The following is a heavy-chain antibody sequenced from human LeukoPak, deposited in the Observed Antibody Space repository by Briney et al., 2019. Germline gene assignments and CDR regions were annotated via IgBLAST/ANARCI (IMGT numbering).Heavy chain of an antibody. V-gene: IGHV1-69*05. CDR1: GGTFSSYA. CDR2: IIPIFGTA. Sequence: GASVKVSCKASGGTFSSYAISWVRQAPGQGLEWMGGIIPIFGTANYAQKFQGRVTITTDESTSTAYVELSSLRSEDTAVYYCASLAVVAATEPGYWGQGTLVTVSS. J-gene: IGHJ4*02. D-gene: IGHD2-15*01. CDR3: ASLAVVAATEPGY.